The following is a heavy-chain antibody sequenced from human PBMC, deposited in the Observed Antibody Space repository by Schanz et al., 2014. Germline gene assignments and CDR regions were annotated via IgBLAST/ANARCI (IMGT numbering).Heavy chain of an antibody. CDR3: VRDSFFAFDY. J-gene: IGHJ4*02. Sequence: EVQLVESGGGLVQPGGSLRLSCAASGFTFSSHSMHWVRQAPGKGPEWISYTGPYGKTIYYADSVKGRFTLYRDNAKNTLYLQMNSLRAEDTAVYYCVRDSFFAFDYWGQGTLVTVSS. D-gene: IGHD3-3*01. CDR2: TGPYGKTI. V-gene: IGHV3-48*04. CDR1: GFTFSSHS.